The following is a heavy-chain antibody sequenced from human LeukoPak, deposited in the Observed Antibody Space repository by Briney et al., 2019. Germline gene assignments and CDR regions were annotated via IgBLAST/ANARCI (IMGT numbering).Heavy chain of an antibody. CDR1: GGTFSSYA. V-gene: IGHV1-69*05. CDR2: IIPIFGTA. D-gene: IGHD1-26*01. CDR3: ARDRSSLGAFDI. J-gene: IGHJ3*02. Sequence: SVKVPCKASGGTFSSYAISWVRQAPGQGLEWMGGIIPIFGTANYAQKFQGRVTITTDESTSTAYMELSSLRSEDTAVYYCARDRSSLGAFDIWGQGTMVTVSS.